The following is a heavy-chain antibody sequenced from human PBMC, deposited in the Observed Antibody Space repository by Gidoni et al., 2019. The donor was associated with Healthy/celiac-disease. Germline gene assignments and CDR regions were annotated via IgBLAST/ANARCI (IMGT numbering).Heavy chain of an antibody. CDR3: AKPGSSTYHEGYK. Sequence: APGKGLEWVSAISGSGGSTYYADSVKGRFTISRDNSKNTLYLQMNSLRAEDTAVYYCAKPGSSTYHEGYKWGQGTLVTVSS. CDR2: ISGSGGST. J-gene: IGHJ4*02. D-gene: IGHD2-2*01. V-gene: IGHV3-23*01.